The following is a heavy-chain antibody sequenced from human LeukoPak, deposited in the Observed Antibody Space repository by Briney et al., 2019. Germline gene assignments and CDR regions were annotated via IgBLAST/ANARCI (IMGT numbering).Heavy chain of an antibody. J-gene: IGHJ4*02. Sequence: PSETLSLTCTVSGGSMSSYYWSWIRQPPGKGLEWIGYIYYSGSTKYNPSLKSRVTISVDTSKNQFSLKLSSVTAADTAVYYCARVGYDTSGYSNYWGQGTLVTVSS. CDR3: ARVGYDTSGYSNY. D-gene: IGHD3-22*01. V-gene: IGHV4-59*08. CDR1: GGSMSSYY. CDR2: IYYSGST.